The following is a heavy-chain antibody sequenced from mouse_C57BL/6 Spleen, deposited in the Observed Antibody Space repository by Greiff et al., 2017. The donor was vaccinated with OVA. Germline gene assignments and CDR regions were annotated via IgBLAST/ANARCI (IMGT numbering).Heavy chain of an antibody. D-gene: IGHD1-1*01. V-gene: IGHV1-18*01. CDR2: INPNNGGT. CDR1: GYTFTDYN. J-gene: IGHJ3*01. Sequence: EVKLMESGPELVKPGASVKIPCKASGYTFTDYNMDWVKQSHGKSLEWIGDINPNNGGTIYNQKFKGQATLTVDKSSSTPYMELRSLTSEDTAVYYCAEGSLLRPWGQGTLVTVSA. CDR3: AEGSLLRP.